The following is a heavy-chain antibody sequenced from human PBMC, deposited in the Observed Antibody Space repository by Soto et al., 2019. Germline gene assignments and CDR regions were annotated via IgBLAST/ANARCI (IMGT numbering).Heavy chain of an antibody. CDR2: IYYSGST. CDR3: ARAGGYDYANDY. D-gene: IGHD5-12*01. V-gene: IGHV4-59*01. Sequence: SETLSLTCAVSGVSISSYYWSWIRQSPGKGLEWIGYIYYSGSTNYNPSLKSRVTISIDTSKNQFSLKLSSVTAADTAVYYCARAGGYDYANDYWGQGPLVTVSS. CDR1: GVSISSYY. J-gene: IGHJ4*02.